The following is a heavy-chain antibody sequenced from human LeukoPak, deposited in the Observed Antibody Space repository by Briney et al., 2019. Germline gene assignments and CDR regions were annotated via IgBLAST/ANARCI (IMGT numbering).Heavy chain of an antibody. D-gene: IGHD3-16*01. CDR3: AREEEGGTFDY. J-gene: IGHJ4*01. CDR2: IRHSGGT. Sequence: ASVKVSCKASGYTFTNCYMHWVRQAPGQGLEWMGIIRHSGGTIYAQKFQGRVAMTGDTSTSTVYMELSSLRSEDTALYYCAREEEGGTFDYWGQGTLVTVSS. V-gene: IGHV1-46*01. CDR1: GYTFTNCY.